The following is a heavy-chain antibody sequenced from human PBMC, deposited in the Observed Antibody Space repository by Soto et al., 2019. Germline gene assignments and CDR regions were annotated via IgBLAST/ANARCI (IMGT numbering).Heavy chain of an antibody. J-gene: IGHJ4*02. V-gene: IGHV3-15*07. Sequence: EVQLVESGGGLVKPGGSLRLSCAACGFTFNNAWMNWVRQAPGKGLEWVGRIRTKTDGGTTDYAAPVKGRFTISRDDSRNTLFLQMNSLKTEDTAVYYCTTGHRIMITFGAVIEGIDYWGQGTLVTVSS. CDR2: IRTKTDGGTT. CDR3: TTGHRIMITFGAVIEGIDY. CDR1: GFTFNNAW. D-gene: IGHD3-16*02.